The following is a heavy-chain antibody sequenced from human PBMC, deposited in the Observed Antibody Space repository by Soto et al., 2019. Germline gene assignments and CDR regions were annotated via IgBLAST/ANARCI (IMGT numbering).Heavy chain of an antibody. CDR3: ASGFSYGSPAPYFDY. J-gene: IGHJ4*02. Sequence: GGSLRLFCAASRFTLSSSSMNWVRQAPGKGLEWVSFISGSSDYIYYADSVKGRFTISRDNAENSLYLQMNSLRVEDTAVYYCASGFSYGSPAPYFDYRGQGTLVTVSA. CDR2: ISGSSDYI. CDR1: RFTLSSSS. V-gene: IGHV3-21*06. D-gene: IGHD5-18*01.